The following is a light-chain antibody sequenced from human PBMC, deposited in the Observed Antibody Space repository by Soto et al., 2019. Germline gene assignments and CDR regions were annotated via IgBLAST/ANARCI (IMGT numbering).Light chain of an antibody. CDR3: QQYVSSPRT. V-gene: IGKV3-20*01. Sequence: ENVLTQSPGTLSLSPGERATLSCRASHSVYNGYLAWYQQKAGQARSLLIYGASSRATGTADRCSGSGCGTDFTLTISRLEPEDVAGYYCQQYVSSPRTFGQGTKV. J-gene: IGKJ1*01. CDR2: GAS. CDR1: HSVYNGY.